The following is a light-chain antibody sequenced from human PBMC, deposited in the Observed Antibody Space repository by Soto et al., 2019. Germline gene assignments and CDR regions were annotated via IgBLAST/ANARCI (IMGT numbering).Light chain of an antibody. CDR1: QSVSSY. Sequence: EIVLTQSPATLSLSPGERATLSCRASQSVSSYLAWYQQKPGQAPRLLIYDASNRATGIPARFSGSGSGTDFTLTISSLEPEDLAVYYCQQYNNWPPLTFGGGTKVEIK. CDR2: DAS. CDR3: QQYNNWPPLT. J-gene: IGKJ4*01. V-gene: IGKV3-11*01.